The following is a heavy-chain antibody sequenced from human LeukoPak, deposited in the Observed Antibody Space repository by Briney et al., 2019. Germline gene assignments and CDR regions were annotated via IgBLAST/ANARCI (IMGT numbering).Heavy chain of an antibody. CDR1: GGTFSSYA. CDR2: IIPIFGTA. Sequence: ASVKVSCKASGGTFSSYAISWVRQAPGQGLEWMGGIIPIFGTANYAQKFQGRVTITTDESTSTAYMELSSLRSEDTAVYYCASSLTNKGLNYYYMDVWGKGTTVTVSS. V-gene: IGHV1-69*05. CDR3: ASSLTNKGLNYYYMDV. J-gene: IGHJ6*03. D-gene: IGHD1-14*01.